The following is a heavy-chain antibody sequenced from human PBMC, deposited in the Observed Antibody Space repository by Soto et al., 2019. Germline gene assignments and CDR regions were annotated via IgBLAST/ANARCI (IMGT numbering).Heavy chain of an antibody. Sequence: EVQLVESGGGLVKPGGSLRLSCAASGFTFSSYSMNWVRQAPGKGLEWVSSISSSSSYIYYADSVKGRFTISRDNAKNPLYLQMNSLRAEDTAVYYCATTYGSGSYYSYYGMDVWGQGTTVTVSS. CDR2: ISSSSSYI. D-gene: IGHD3-10*01. CDR3: ATTYGSGSYYSYYGMDV. J-gene: IGHJ6*02. CDR1: GFTFSSYS. V-gene: IGHV3-21*01.